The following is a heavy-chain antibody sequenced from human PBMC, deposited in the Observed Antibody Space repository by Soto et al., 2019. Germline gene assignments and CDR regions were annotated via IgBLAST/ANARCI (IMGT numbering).Heavy chain of an antibody. Sequence: GSLRLSCGASGXIFSKYIMNWVRQAPGKGLELLSYISSNSVTIYYADSVRGRFTIFRDNAKKSLYLQMNSLRDEDTAVYYFAREDILGTRSFDYWGQGALVTVSS. D-gene: IGHD1-26*01. J-gene: IGHJ4*02. V-gene: IGHV3-48*02. CDR3: AREDILGTRSFDY. CDR1: GXIFSKYI. CDR2: ISSNSVTI.